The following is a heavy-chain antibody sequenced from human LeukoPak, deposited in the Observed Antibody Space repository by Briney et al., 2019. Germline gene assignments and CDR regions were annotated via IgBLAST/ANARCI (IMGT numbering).Heavy chain of an antibody. Sequence: SETLSLTSGVSRGSVFNTIWWTWARRPPGKGLDWIGEFHLDGRTNYNPSLESRLPMTVDVSENQVSLNQTSVTAADTAVYYCERSSMFRGVTVDYWGRGTVVSVSS. CDR1: RGSVFNTIW. D-gene: IGHD3-10*01. CDR2: FHLDGRT. CDR3: ERSSMFRGVTVDY. J-gene: IGHJ4*02. V-gene: IGHV4-4*02.